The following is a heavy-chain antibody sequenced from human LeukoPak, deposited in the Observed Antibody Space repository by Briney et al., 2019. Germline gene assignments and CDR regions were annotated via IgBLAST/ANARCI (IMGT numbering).Heavy chain of an antibody. CDR3: VKGEGDYGSGSYGDY. Sequence: GGSPRLSCAASGFTFSTYAMSWVRQAPGKGLEWVSSITGSGGRTYYADSVKGRFTISRDNSKNTLYLQMNSLRAEDTAIYYCVKGEGDYGSGSYGDYWGQGTLVTVSS. D-gene: IGHD3-10*01. CDR1: GFTFSTYA. CDR2: ITGSGGRT. V-gene: IGHV3-23*01. J-gene: IGHJ4*02.